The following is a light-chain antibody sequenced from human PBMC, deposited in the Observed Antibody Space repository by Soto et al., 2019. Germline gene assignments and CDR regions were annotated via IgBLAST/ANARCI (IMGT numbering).Light chain of an antibody. CDR2: DAS. V-gene: IGKV3-11*01. CDR3: QQRSNWPPTWT. J-gene: IGKJ1*01. CDR1: QSVSTY. Sequence: EIVLTQSPATLSLSPGERATLSCRASQSVSTYLAWYQQKPGQAPRLLIYDASKRATGIPARFSGRGSGTDFTLTITSLEPEDFGVYYCQQRSNWPPTWTFGQGTKVDIK.